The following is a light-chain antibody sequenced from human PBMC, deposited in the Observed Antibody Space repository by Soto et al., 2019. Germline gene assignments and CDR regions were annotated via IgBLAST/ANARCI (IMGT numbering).Light chain of an antibody. J-gene: IGKJ5*01. CDR1: QSVSSSY. V-gene: IGKV3-20*01. CDR3: QQYGSSLSIT. Sequence: EIVLTQSPGTLSLSPGERATLSCRASQSVSSSYLAWYQQKPGQAPRLLIYGASSRATGIPDRFSGSGSGTDFTLTISRLEPEDFAVYYCQQYGSSLSITFGQGTRLEXK. CDR2: GAS.